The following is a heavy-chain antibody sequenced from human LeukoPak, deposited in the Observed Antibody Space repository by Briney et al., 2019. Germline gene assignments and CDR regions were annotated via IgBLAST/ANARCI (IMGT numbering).Heavy chain of an antibody. CDR1: GFTFSNAW. CDR2: IKSKTDGGTT. CDR3: TPSQITYSYSFGY. J-gene: IGHJ4*02. D-gene: IGHD5-18*01. V-gene: IGHV3-15*07. Sequence: GGSLRPSCAASGFTFSNAWMNWVRQAPGKVLEWVGRIKSKTDGGTTDYAAPVKGRFTISRDDSKNTLYLQMNSLKTEDTAVYYCTPSQITYSYSFGYWGQGTLVTVSS.